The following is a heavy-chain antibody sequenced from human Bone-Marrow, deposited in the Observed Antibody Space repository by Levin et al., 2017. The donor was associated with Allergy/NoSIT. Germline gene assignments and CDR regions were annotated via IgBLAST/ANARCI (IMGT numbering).Heavy chain of an antibody. CDR1: GYSFTEYY. D-gene: IGHD5-18*01. CDR3: ARGYSSPSYQSDAFDI. V-gene: IGHV1-2*02. J-gene: IGHJ3*02. CDR2: INPNTGFT. Sequence: VASVKVSCKASGYSFTEYYVHWVRQAPGQGLEWMGWINPNTGFTKYAQNFQGRVTMTRDTSISTVYMELTRLRSDDTAVFYCARGYSSPSYQSDAFDIWGQGTMLTVSS.